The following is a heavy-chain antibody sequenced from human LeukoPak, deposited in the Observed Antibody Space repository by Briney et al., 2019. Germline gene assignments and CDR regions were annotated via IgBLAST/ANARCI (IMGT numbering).Heavy chain of an antibody. J-gene: IGHJ4*02. CDR3: ARDHFGGFDY. Sequence: GGSLRLSCAASGFTFSSYSMNWVRQAPGKGLEWVSYISSSSSTIYYADSVEGRFTISRDNAKNSLYLQMNSLRAEDTAVYYCARDHFGGFDYWGQGTLVTVSS. D-gene: IGHD3-10*01. V-gene: IGHV3-48*01. CDR2: ISSSSSTI. CDR1: GFTFSSYS.